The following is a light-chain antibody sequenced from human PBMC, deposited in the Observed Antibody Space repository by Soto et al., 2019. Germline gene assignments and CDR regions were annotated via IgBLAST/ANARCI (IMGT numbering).Light chain of an antibody. Sequence: ENVLSQSPGTPSLSPREKATPSSRASQSVSSSYLAWYQQKPGQAPRLLIYGASSRATGIPDRFSGSGSGTDFTLTISRLEPEDFAVYYCQQYGSSPTTFGQGTKV. CDR1: QSVSSSY. CDR3: QQYGSSPTT. CDR2: GAS. V-gene: IGKV3-20*01. J-gene: IGKJ1*01.